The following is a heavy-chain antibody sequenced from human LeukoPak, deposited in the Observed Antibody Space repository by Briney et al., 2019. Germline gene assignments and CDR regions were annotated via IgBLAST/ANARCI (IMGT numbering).Heavy chain of an antibody. CDR1: GGSISGSSYY. V-gene: IGHV4-39*07. J-gene: IGHJ4*02. D-gene: IGHD2-15*01. CDR2: IYYSGST. Sequence: SETLSLTCTVSGGSISGSSYYWGWNRQPPGKGLEWIGTIYYSGSTYYNPSPKSRVTISVDTSKNPFSLKLSSVTAADTAVYYCARQPSRGSCPWCYFDYWGQGTLVTVSS. CDR3: ARQPSRGSCPWCYFDY.